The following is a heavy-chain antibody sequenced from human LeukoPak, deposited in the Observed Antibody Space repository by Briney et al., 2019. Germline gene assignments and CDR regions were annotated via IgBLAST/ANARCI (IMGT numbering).Heavy chain of an antibody. CDR2: ISVNGDKT. J-gene: IGHJ4*03. CDR3: LKDLTGTWSFDH. V-gene: IGHV3-64D*06. Sequence: GGSLRLSCSASGFTFSGHFMHWVRQAPGKGLEYVSSISVNGDKTLYAESVKGRFTISRDNSKNTLYLQLSSLRLEDTAIYYCLKDLTGTWSFDHWGQGTTVTVSS. CDR1: GFTFSGHF. D-gene: IGHD7-27*01.